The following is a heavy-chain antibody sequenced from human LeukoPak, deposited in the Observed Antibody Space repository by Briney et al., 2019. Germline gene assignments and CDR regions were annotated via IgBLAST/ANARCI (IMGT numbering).Heavy chain of an antibody. CDR1: GFTFSSYG. V-gene: IGHV3-30*19. Sequence: PGGSLRLSCAASGFTFSSYGMHWVRQAPGKGLEWVAVITYDGSNKYYADSVKGRFTISRDNSKNTLYLQMNSLRAEDTAVYYCARDGYNPYYYYYYMDVWGKGTTVTVSS. CDR3: ARDGYNPYYYYYYMDV. J-gene: IGHJ6*03. D-gene: IGHD5-24*01. CDR2: ITYDGSNK.